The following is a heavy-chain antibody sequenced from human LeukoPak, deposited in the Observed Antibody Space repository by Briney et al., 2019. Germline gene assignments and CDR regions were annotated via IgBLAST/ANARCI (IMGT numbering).Heavy chain of an antibody. D-gene: IGHD4-17*01. J-gene: IGHJ4*02. CDR3: ARSATVTTGYFDY. V-gene: IGHV4-39*07. CDR2: IYSNGNT. CDR1: GGSISSTGHY. Sequence: SETLSLTCSVSGGSISSTGHYWGWIRQSPEKGLDWIGSIYSNGNTYYNPSVKSRVTMSVDTSKNQFSLKLTSMTAAETAVYYCARSATVTTGYFDYWGQGALVTISS.